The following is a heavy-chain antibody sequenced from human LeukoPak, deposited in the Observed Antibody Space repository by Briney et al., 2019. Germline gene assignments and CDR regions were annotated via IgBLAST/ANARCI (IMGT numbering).Heavy chain of an antibody. Sequence: AGSLRLSCAASGFTFSSYGMHWVRQAPGKGLEWVAFIRYDGSNKYYADSVKGRFTISRDNSKNTLYLQMNSLRAEDTAVYYCAKDRTPYYDILTGYAFDYWGQGTLVTVSS. CDR1: GFTFSSYG. D-gene: IGHD3-9*01. CDR3: AKDRTPYYDILTGYAFDY. J-gene: IGHJ4*02. CDR2: IRYDGSNK. V-gene: IGHV3-30*02.